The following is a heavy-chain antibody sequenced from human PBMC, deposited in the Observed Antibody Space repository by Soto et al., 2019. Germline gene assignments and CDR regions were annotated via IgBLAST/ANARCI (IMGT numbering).Heavy chain of an antibody. CDR2: IYYSGTT. J-gene: IGHJ2*01. CDR3: ASRQGYGDSWYFDL. V-gene: IGHV4-39*01. D-gene: IGHD4-17*01. CDR1: GGSISSSPYY. Sequence: QLQLQESAPGLVKPSETLSLTCTVSGGSISSSPYYWGWIRQPPGKGLEWIGNIYYSGTTYYNPSLKSRVTISVDTSKNQFSLRLSSVTAADTSVCYCASRQGYGDSWYFDLWGRGTLVTVSS.